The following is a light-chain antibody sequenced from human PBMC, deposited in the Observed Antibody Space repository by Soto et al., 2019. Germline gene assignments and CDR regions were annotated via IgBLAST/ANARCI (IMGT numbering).Light chain of an antibody. V-gene: IGLV2-11*01. CDR3: CSYAGSYTFVV. CDR2: DVS. J-gene: IGLJ2*01. CDR1: SSDVGGYNY. Sequence: QSALTQPRSVSGSPGQSVTISCTGTSSDVGGYNYVSWYQQHPGKAPKLMIYDVSKRPSGVPDRFSGSKSCNTASLTISGPPAWDEAEYYCCSYAGSYTFVVFGGGTKLTVL.